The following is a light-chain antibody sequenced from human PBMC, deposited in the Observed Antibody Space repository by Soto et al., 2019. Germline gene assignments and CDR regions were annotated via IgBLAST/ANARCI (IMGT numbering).Light chain of an antibody. V-gene: IGKV1-33*01. Sequence: DIQMTQSPSSLSASVGDRVTITCQASQDITNYLNWYQQKPGKAPKLLIYDASNLETGVPSRFSGSGSGTDFTFNISSLQPEDIATYYCHQYDNLPHSVGGGTKVEIK. CDR3: HQYDNLPHS. CDR1: QDITNY. CDR2: DAS. J-gene: IGKJ4*01.